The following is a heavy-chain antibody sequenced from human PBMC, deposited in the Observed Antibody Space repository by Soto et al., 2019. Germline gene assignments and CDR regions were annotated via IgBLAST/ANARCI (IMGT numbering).Heavy chain of an antibody. CDR2: ISSSSSYI. V-gene: IGHV3-21*01. CDR1: GFTFSSYS. J-gene: IGHJ6*02. D-gene: IGHD6-13*01. Sequence: GGSLRLSCAASGFTFSSYSMNWVRQAPGKGLEWVSSISSSSSYIYYADSVKGRFTISRDNAKNSLYLQMNSLRAEDTAVYYCARAIAAAGTYYYYYGMDVWGQGTTVTVSS. CDR3: ARAIAAAGTYYYYYGMDV.